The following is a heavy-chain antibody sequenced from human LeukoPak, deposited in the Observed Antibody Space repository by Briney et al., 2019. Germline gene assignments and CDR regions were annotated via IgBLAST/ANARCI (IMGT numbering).Heavy chain of an antibody. D-gene: IGHD3-10*01. CDR1: GGSISSGGYY. CDR2: IYYSGST. Sequence: SETLSLTCTVSGGSISSGGYYWSWIRQHPGKGLEWIGYIYYSGSTYYNPSLKSRATISVDTSKNQFSLKLSSVTAADTAVYYCARRGGSGSYLWYWFDPWGQGTLVTVSS. J-gene: IGHJ5*02. V-gene: IGHV4-31*03. CDR3: ARRGGSGSYLWYWFDP.